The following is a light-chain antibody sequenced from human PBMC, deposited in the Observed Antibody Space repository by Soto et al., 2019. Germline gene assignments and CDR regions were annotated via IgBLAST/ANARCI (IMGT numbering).Light chain of an antibody. CDR3: QQYNSYSWT. CDR1: QSISTW. Sequence: DIQMTQSPSPLSASVGDRVTITCRASQSISTWLAWYQQKPGKAPKLLIYETSSLESGVPSRFGGSGSGTEFTLTISSLQPDDFAIYYCQQYNSYSWTFGQGTKVDIK. J-gene: IGKJ1*01. V-gene: IGKV1-5*03. CDR2: ETS.